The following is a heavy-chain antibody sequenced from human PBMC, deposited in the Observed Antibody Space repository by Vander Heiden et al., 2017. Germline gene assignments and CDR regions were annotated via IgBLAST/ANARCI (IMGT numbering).Heavy chain of an antibody. J-gene: IGHJ6*02. D-gene: IGHD3-22*01. CDR1: GSTFSSYA. Sequence: QAQTVQTGAEVKKPGSSVKVSSKPSGSTFSSYAISWVRQAPGQGLEWMGGIIPILGTANYAKKFQGRVTITADEYTSTAYMELSSLRSEDTAVYYCAANYYDSSGYYRYYYYGMDVWGQGTTVTVSS. CDR3: AANYYDSSGYYRYYYYGMDV. CDR2: IIPILGTA. V-gene: IGHV1-69*01.